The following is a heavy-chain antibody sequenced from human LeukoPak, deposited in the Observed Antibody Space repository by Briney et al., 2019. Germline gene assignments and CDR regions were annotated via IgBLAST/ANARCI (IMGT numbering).Heavy chain of an antibody. CDR2: IGKDGTEK. Sequence: GGSLRLSCAASGFTFGSNWMSWLRQAPGKGLEWLANIGKDGTEKKYVDSVKGRFTISRDNAKNSLYLQMNSLRAEDTAVYYCARIGVYGDAFDIRGQGTMVTVSS. D-gene: IGHD2-8*01. CDR1: GFTFGSNW. J-gene: IGHJ3*02. CDR3: ARIGVYGDAFDI. V-gene: IGHV3-7*05.